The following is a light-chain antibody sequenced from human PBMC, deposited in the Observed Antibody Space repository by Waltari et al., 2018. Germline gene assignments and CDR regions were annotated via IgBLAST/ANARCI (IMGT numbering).Light chain of an antibody. Sequence: DIQMNQSPSTLSASEGARINIKCQTSQNITSWLAWYQQKPGKAPKLLIYKASSLESGVPSRFSGSGSRTDFTLTITSLQPDDFATYFCQHYNDYSPWTFGQGTKVEVK. J-gene: IGKJ1*01. CDR1: QNITSW. CDR3: QHYNDYSPWT. CDR2: KAS. V-gene: IGKV1-5*03.